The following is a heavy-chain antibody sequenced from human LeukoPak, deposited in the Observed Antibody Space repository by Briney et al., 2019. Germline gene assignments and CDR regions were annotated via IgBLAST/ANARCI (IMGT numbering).Heavy chain of an antibody. J-gene: IGHJ4*02. Sequence: ASVKVSCKASGYTFTSYGISWVRQAPGQGLEWMGWISAYNGNINYAQTLQGRVTITTDTSTNTAYMELRSLRSDDTAVYYCARDQATVTTRRAYFDYWGQGTLVTVSS. CDR1: GYTFTSYG. D-gene: IGHD4-17*01. CDR3: ARDQATVTTRRAYFDY. CDR2: ISAYNGNI. V-gene: IGHV1-18*01.